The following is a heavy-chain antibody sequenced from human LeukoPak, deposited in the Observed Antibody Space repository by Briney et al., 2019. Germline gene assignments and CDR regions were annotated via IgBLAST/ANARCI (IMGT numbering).Heavy chain of an antibody. D-gene: IGHD2-15*01. V-gene: IGHV4-39*01. CDR1: GGSVSSGSYY. CDR2: IYYSGST. Sequence: SETLSLTCTVSGGSVSSGSYYWGWIRQPPGKGLEWIGSIYYSGSTYYNPSLKSRVTISVDTSKNQFSLKLSSVTAADTAVYYCARHRPLSGVAPFQEQYYFDYWGQGTLVTVSS. CDR3: ARHRPLSGVAPFQEQYYFDY. J-gene: IGHJ4*02.